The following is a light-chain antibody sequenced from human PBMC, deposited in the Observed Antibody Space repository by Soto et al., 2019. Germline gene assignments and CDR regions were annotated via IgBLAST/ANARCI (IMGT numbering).Light chain of an antibody. CDR2: TAS. J-gene: IGKJ2*01. Sequence: DIQMPQSPSTLSASVGDRATITCRASQTISSYLAWYQQKPGTAPKVLIYTASSLKSGVPSRFSSSVSGTDFTLTVSSLQPDDFATYYCHQYNNDPYTFGHGTKLEFK. CDR1: QTISSY. V-gene: IGKV1-5*03. CDR3: HQYNNDPYT.